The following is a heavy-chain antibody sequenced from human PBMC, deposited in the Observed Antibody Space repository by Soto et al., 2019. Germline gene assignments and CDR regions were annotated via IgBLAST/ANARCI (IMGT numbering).Heavy chain of an antibody. CDR2: IYPGDSDT. D-gene: IGHD5-18*01. V-gene: IGHV5-51*01. CDR1: GYSFTSYW. Sequence: PGESLKISCKGSGYSFTSYWIGWVRQMPGKGLEWMGIIYPGDSDTRYSPSFQGQVTISADKSISTAYLQWSSLKASDTAMYYCASCLGTGGYSYGYHPDYYYGMDVWGQGTTVTVSS. J-gene: IGHJ6*02. CDR3: ASCLGTGGYSYGYHPDYYYGMDV.